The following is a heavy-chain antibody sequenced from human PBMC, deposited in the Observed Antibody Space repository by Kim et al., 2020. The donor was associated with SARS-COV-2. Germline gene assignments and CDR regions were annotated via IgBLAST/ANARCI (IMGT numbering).Heavy chain of an antibody. D-gene: IGHD2-2*01. CDR2: ISSSSSYT. CDR1: GFTFSDYY. V-gene: IGHV3-11*06. CDR3: ARGHSAVPAAIRPFDY. Sequence: GGSLRLSCAASGFTFSDYYMSWIRQAPGKGLEWVSYISSSSSYTNYADSVKGRFTISRDNAKNSLYLQMNSLRAEDTAVYYCARGHSAVPAAIRPFDYWGQGTLVTVSS. J-gene: IGHJ4*02.